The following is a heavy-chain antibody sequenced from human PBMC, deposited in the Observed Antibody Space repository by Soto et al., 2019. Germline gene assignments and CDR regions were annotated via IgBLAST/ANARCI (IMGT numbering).Heavy chain of an antibody. CDR2: ISGSGGST. CDR3: ANGTNRSRFLDN. D-gene: IGHD1-26*01. CDR1: GFTFSSYA. Sequence: EVQLLESGGGLVQPGGSLRLSCAASGFTFSSYAMSWVRQAPGKGLEWVSAISGSGGSTYYADSVKGRFTISRDKSENTLYLQMNSLRVEYTAVYYSANGTNRSRFLDNWGQVTLVAASA. V-gene: IGHV3-23*01. J-gene: IGHJ4*02.